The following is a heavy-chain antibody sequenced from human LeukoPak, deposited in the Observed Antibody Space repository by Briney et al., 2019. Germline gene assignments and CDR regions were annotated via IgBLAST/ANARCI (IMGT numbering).Heavy chain of an antibody. CDR2: IIPIFGTA. J-gene: IGHJ4*02. CDR1: GGTFSSYA. D-gene: IGHD3-22*01. Sequence: GASVNVSCKASGGTFSSYAISWVRQAPGQGLEWMGGIIPIFGTANYAQKFQGRVTITADESTSTAYMELSSLRSEDTAVYYCAREGSGYYAPPSLWGQGTLVAVSS. CDR3: AREGSGYYAPPSL. V-gene: IGHV1-69*13.